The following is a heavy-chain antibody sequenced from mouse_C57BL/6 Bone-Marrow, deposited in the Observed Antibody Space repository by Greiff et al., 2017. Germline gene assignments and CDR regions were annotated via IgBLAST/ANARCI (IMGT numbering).Heavy chain of an antibody. J-gene: IGHJ2*01. CDR2: IDPSDSYT. CDR3: ARSREIGNSAHY. Sequence: QVQLQQPGAELVRPGTSVKLSCKASGYTFTSYWMHWVKQRPGQGLEWIGVIDPSDSYTNYNQKFKGKATLTVDTSSSTAYMQLSSLTSEDSAVYNCARSREIGNSAHYWGQGATLTDSS. CDR1: GYTFTSYW. D-gene: IGHD2-1*01. V-gene: IGHV1-59*01.